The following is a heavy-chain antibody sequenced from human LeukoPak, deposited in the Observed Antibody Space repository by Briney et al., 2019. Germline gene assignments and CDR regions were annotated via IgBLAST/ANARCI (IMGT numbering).Heavy chain of an antibody. CDR3: SGTGFRYYYYGMDV. J-gene: IGHJ6*02. CDR2: VFHTGST. Sequence: SETLSLTCTVPGGSISSSYWSWVRQPPGKGLEWIGYVFHTGSTNYNPSLNSRVTISLDTSENQFSLRLTSVTAADTAVYYCSGTGFRYYYYGMDVWGQGTTVTVSS. D-gene: IGHD2-8*02. V-gene: IGHV4-59*08. CDR1: GGSISSSY.